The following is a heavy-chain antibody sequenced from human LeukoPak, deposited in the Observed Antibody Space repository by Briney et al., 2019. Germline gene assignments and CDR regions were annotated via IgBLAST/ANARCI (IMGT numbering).Heavy chain of an antibody. D-gene: IGHD1-1*01. CDR1: GFTFSSAW. J-gene: IGHJ5*02. CDR2: ISYDGSIR. V-gene: IGHV3-30-3*01. CDR3: AREDNPLWFDP. Sequence: PGGSLRLSCAASGFTFSSAWMSWVRQAPGKGLEWLAVISYDGSIRYYADSVKGRFTISRDNSNNTVHLQMNSLRPDDSALYYCAREDNPLWFDPWGQGTLVTVSS.